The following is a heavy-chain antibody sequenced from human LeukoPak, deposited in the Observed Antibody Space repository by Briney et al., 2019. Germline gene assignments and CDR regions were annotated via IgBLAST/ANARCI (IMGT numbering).Heavy chain of an antibody. CDR3: ARDFNTAMARDAFDI. D-gene: IGHD5-18*01. V-gene: IGHV4-34*01. J-gene: IGHJ3*02. CDR2: INHSGST. CDR1: GGSFSDNY. Sequence: SGTLSLTCAVYGGSFSDNYWSWIRQSPGKGLEWIGDINHSGSTNYNPSLKSRVTISVDTSKNQFSLKLSSVTAADTAVYYCARDFNTAMARDAFDIWGQGTMVTVSS.